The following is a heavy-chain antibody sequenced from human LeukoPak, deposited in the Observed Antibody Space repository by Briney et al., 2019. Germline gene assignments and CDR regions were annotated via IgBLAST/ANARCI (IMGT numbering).Heavy chain of an antibody. Sequence: TGRSLRLSCAASEFIFSSYGMHWVRQPPGKGLEWVAFISYDGSNKYYADSVKGRFTISRDNSQNTVYLQMNSLRGEDTAVYYCARDGTSYGMDVWGQGTTVTVSS. V-gene: IGHV3-30*03. D-gene: IGHD1-1*01. CDR3: ARDGTSYGMDV. CDR2: ISYDGSNK. CDR1: EFIFSSYG. J-gene: IGHJ6*02.